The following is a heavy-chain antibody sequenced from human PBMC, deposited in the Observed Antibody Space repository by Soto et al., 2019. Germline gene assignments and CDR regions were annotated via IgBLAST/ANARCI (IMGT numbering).Heavy chain of an antibody. CDR1: GFTFSSYG. D-gene: IGHD6-6*01. CDR2: ISYDGSNK. J-gene: IGHJ4*02. Sequence: QVQLVESGRGVVQPGRSLRLSCAASGFTFSSYGMHWVRQAPGKGLEWVAVISYDGSNKYYADSVKGRFTISRDNSKNTLYLQMNSLRAEDTAVYYCAKDAAFYSSSSSGYFDYWGQGTLVTVSS. CDR3: AKDAAFYSSSSSGYFDY. V-gene: IGHV3-30*18.